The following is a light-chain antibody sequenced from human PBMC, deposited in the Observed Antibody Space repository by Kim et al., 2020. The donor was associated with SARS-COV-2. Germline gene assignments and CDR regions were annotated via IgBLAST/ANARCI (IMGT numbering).Light chain of an antibody. CDR1: NKNY. V-gene: IGKV4-1*01. J-gene: IGKJ1*01. Sequence: NKNYLAWYQQKPGQPPKLLIYWASTRESGVPDRFSGSGSGTDFILTISSLQAEDVAVYYCQQYYSTPWTFGQGTKLEI. CDR3: QQYYSTPWT. CDR2: WAS.